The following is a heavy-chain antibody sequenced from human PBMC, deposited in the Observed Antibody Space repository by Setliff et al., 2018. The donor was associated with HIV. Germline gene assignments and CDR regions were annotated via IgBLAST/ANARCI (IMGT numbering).Heavy chain of an antibody. CDR2: IYTSVT. Sequence: PSETLSLTCTVSGGSISSYYLRWIRQPPGKGLEWIGFIYTSVTTYNPSLKSRVTISVDTSKNQFSLRLTSVTAADTAVYFCAGKSLGGFYYSSGSYYNDYWGQGTLVTVSS. CDR1: GGSISSYY. V-gene: IGHV4-4*08. J-gene: IGHJ4*02. D-gene: IGHD3-10*01. CDR3: AGKSLGGFYYSSGSYYNDY.